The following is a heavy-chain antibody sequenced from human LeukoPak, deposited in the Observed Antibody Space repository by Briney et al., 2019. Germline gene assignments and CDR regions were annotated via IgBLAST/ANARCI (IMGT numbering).Heavy chain of an antibody. J-gene: IGHJ4*02. CDR1: GFTFSRYN. Sequence: PGGSLRLSGAASGFTFSRYNMNWVRQAPGKGLEWVSSISSSSSYIYYADSVKGRFTISRDNAKNSLYLQMNSLRAEDTAVYYCARATYKAAGPFDYWGQGTLVTVSS. CDR2: ISSSSSYI. CDR3: ARATYKAAGPFDY. V-gene: IGHV3-21*01. D-gene: IGHD6-13*01.